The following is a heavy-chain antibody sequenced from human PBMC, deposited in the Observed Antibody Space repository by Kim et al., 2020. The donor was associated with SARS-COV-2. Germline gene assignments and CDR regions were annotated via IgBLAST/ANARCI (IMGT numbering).Heavy chain of an antibody. V-gene: IGHV3-23*01. J-gene: IGHJ4*02. Sequence: DSVKGRFTISRDNSKNTLYLQMNSLRAEDTAVYYCAKYWDIVATIMGLGYWGQGTLVTVSS. D-gene: IGHD5-12*01. CDR3: AKYWDIVATIMGLGY.